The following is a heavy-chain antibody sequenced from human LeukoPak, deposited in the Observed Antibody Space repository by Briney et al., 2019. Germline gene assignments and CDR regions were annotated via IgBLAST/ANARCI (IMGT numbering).Heavy chain of an antibody. D-gene: IGHD6-19*01. Sequence: EGSLRLSCAASGFTFSSYAMHWVRQAPGKGLEWVAVISYDGSNKYYADSVKGRFTISRDNSKNTLYLQMNGLRAEDTAVYYCARDGAYSSGWYGKFDYWGQGTLVTVSS. CDR3: ARDGAYSSGWYGKFDY. CDR2: ISYDGSNK. V-gene: IGHV3-30*04. J-gene: IGHJ4*02. CDR1: GFTFSSYA.